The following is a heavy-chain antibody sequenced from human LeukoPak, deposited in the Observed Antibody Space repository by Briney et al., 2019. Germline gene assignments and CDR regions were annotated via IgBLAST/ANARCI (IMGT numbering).Heavy chain of an antibody. CDR3: ARDRYCSSTSCYGFDP. CDR2: INHSGST. D-gene: IGHD2-2*01. CDR1: GGSFSGYY. Sequence: KPSETLSLTCAVYGGSFSGYYWSWIRQPPGKGLEWIGEINHSGSTNYNPSLKSRVTISVDTSKNQFSLKLSSVTAADTAVYYCARDRYCSSTSCYGFDPWGQGTLVTVSS. V-gene: IGHV4-34*01. J-gene: IGHJ5*02.